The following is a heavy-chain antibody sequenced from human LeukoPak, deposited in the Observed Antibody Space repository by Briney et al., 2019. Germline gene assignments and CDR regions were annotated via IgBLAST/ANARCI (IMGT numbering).Heavy chain of an antibody. V-gene: IGHV3-23*01. CDR1: GFTFSTYG. CDR2: VSGSGDST. J-gene: IGHJ4*02. CDR3: ARSASGYYLFDY. D-gene: IGHD2/OR15-2a*01. Sequence: GGSLRLSCAASGFTFSTYGTSWVRQAPGKGLEWVSAVSGSGDSTNYADSVKGRFTISRDNSKNTLFLQMNSLRAEDTAVYYCARSASGYYLFDYWGQGTLVTVSS.